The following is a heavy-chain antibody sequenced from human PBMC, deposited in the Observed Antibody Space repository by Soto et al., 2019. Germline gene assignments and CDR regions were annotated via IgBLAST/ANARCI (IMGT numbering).Heavy chain of an antibody. CDR3: AREDY. V-gene: IGHV3-30*04. J-gene: IGHJ4*02. CDR2: ILSDGSGE. Sequence: PGGSHRHSCASSGFTFSNHPMHWVRQAPGKGLEWVTFILSDGSGEQYADSVKGRFTISRDNSKNTLFLQMNSLRVEDTAVYYCAREDYWGQGTLVTV. CDR1: GFTFSNHP.